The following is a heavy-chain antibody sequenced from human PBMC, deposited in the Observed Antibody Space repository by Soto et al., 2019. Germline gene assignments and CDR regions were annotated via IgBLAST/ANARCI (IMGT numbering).Heavy chain of an antibody. V-gene: IGHV4-59*08. CDR2: IYYSGST. D-gene: IGHD2-21*01. J-gene: IGHJ6*03. Sequence: PSETLSLTCTVSGGSISSYYWSWIRQPPGKGLEWIGYIYYSGSTNYNPSLKSRVTISVDTSKNQFSLKLSSVTAADTAVYYCARRNRSPREYCCFDYPRDHCYYMSVCGKGTAVTVSS. CDR3: ARRNRSPREYCCFDYPRDHCYYMSV. CDR1: GGSISSYY.